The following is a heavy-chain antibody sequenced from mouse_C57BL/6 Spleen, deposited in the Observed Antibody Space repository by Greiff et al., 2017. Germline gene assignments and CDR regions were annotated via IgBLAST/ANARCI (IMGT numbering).Heavy chain of an antibody. D-gene: IGHD1-1*01. CDR3: ARTLITTVGYYAMDY. Sequence: EVQLQQSGPELVKPGASVKIPCKASGYTFTDYNMDWVKQSHGKSLEWIGDINPNNGGTIYNQKFKGKATLTVDKSSSTAYMELRSLTSEDTAVYYCARTLITTVGYYAMDYWGQGTSVIVSS. V-gene: IGHV1-18*01. CDR1: GYTFTDYN. CDR2: INPNNGGT. J-gene: IGHJ4*01.